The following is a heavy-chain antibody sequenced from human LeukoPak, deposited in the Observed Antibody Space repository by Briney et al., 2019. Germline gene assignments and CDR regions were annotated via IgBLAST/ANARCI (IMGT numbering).Heavy chain of an antibody. J-gene: IGHJ4*02. CDR1: GYTFTSYD. CDR3: ARGMYYYESSGFSAAVEH. CDR2: MNPNSGDT. V-gene: IGHV1-8*01. D-gene: IGHD3-22*01. Sequence: GASVKVSCKAPGYTFTSYDINWVRQATGQGLEWMGWMNPNSGDTGYAQKFQGRLTLTRSTSLRTAYMELGSLTSEDTAVYFCARGMYYYESSGFSAAVEHWGQGTLVTVSS.